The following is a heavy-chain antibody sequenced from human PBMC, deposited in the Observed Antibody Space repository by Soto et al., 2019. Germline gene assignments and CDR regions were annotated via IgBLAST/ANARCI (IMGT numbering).Heavy chain of an antibody. CDR3: AKGRYSGSYYGGFDP. J-gene: IGHJ5*02. CDR2: ISGSGGST. V-gene: IGHV3-23*01. D-gene: IGHD1-26*01. Sequence: EVQLLESGGGLVQPGGSLRLSCAASGFTFSSYAMSWVRQAPGKGLEWVSAISGSGGSTYYADSVKGRFTISRDNSKNQLYLQLNSLRAVDTAVYYCAKGRYSGSYYGGFDPWGQGTLVTVSS. CDR1: GFTFSSYA.